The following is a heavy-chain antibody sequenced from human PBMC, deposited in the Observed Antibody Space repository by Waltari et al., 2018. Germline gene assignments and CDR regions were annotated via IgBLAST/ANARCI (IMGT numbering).Heavy chain of an antibody. J-gene: IGHJ6*02. Sequence: QVQLVQSGAEVKKPGSSVKVSCKASGGTFSSYAISWVRQAPGQGLEWMGRITPILGIANYAQKCQGRVTITAEKSTSTAYMERSSLRSEDTAVYYCAKKPGIAVAGTHYYGMDVWGQGTTVTVSS. CDR1: GGTFSSYA. V-gene: IGHV1-69*04. CDR2: ITPILGIA. D-gene: IGHD6-19*01. CDR3: AKKPGIAVAGTHYYGMDV.